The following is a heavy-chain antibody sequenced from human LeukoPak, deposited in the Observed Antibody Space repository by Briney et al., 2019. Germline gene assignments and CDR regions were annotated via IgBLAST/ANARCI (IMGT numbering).Heavy chain of an antibody. Sequence: GGPLRLSCAASGFTFSSYWMHWVRQAPGKGLVWVSRLNSDGSTTNYADSVKGRFTISRDNAKNTLYLQMNSLRADDTAVYYCARDRYPNDYWGQGTLVTVSS. CDR3: ARDRYPNDY. CDR2: LNSDGSTT. V-gene: IGHV3-74*01. J-gene: IGHJ4*02. CDR1: GFTFSSYW. D-gene: IGHD2-2*02.